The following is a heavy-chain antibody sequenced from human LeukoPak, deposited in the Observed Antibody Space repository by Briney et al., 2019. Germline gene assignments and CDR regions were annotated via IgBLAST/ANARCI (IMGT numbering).Heavy chain of an antibody. CDR2: IKQDGSEK. D-gene: IGHD6-19*01. CDR1: GFTFSSYW. J-gene: IGHJ4*02. V-gene: IGHV3-7*05. Sequence: PGGSLRLSCAASGFTFSSYWMSWVRQAPGKGLEWVANIKQDGSEKYYVDSVKGRFTISRDNAKNSLYLQMNSLRAEDTAVYYCARDGIGAVAGKLDYWGQGTLVTVSS. CDR3: ARDGIGAVAGKLDY.